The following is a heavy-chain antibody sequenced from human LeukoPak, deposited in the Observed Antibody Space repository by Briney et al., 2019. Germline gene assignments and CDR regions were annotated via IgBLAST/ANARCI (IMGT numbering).Heavy chain of an antibody. CDR1: GYSISTDYF. D-gene: IGHD3-22*01. CDR2: VSHSGNT. Sequence: SETLSLTCTVSGYSISTDYFWGWIRQPPGKGLEWIGSVSHSGNTYYSPSLKSRVTIEVHTSENQFSLKLTSVTAADTAVYYCARDVAQANYDSSGYPFDYWGRGTLVTVSS. V-gene: IGHV4-38-2*02. CDR3: ARDVAQANYDSSGYPFDY. J-gene: IGHJ4*02.